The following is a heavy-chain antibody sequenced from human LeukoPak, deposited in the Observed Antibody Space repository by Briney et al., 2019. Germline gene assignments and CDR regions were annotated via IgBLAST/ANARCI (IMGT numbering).Heavy chain of an antibody. CDR2: INSDGSST. CDR3: ARHLSGVTGYSYGRGIDY. J-gene: IGHJ4*02. D-gene: IGHD5-18*01. CDR1: GFTFSNFW. Sequence: QTGGSLRLSCAASGFTFSNFWMHWVRQAPGKGLVWVSRINSDGSSTSYADSVKGRFTISRDNAKKSLYLQMKSLRAEDTAVYYCARHLSGVTGYSYGRGIDYWGQGTLVTVSS. V-gene: IGHV3-74*01.